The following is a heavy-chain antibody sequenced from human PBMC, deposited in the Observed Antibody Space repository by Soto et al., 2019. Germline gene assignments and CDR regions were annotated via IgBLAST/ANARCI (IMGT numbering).Heavy chain of an antibody. CDR2: INPNSGGT. CDR3: ARRYCSSTSCSNWFDP. D-gene: IGHD2-2*01. CDR1: GYTFTGYY. J-gene: IGHJ5*02. V-gene: IGHV1-2*02. Sequence: VASVKVSCKASGYTFTGYYMHWVRQAPGQGLEWMGWINPNSGGTNYAQKFQGRVTMTRDTSISTAYMELSRLRSDDTAVYYCARRYCSSTSCSNWFDPWGQGTLVTVS.